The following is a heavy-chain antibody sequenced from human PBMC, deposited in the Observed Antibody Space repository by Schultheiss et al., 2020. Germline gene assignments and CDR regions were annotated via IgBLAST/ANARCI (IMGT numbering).Heavy chain of an antibody. V-gene: IGHV3-23*01. CDR3: ARVGGGGRLV. Sequence: GGSLRLSCAASGFTFRSHAMSWVRQAPGKGLEWVSGISGNGGSTYYADSVKGRFTISRDKSKNTLYLQMNSLRAEDAAVYYCARVGGGGRLVWGQGTLVTVS. D-gene: IGHD3-9*01. CDR1: GFTFRSHA. J-gene: IGHJ4*02. CDR2: ISGNGGST.